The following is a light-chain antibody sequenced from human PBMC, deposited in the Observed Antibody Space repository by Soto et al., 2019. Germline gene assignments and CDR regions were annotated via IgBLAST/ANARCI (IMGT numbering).Light chain of an antibody. CDR1: SSNIGSNY. V-gene: IGLV1-47*01. CDR3: ATWDDSLSGYVV. J-gene: IGLJ2*01. CDR2: RND. Sequence: QSVLTQPPSASGTPGQMVTISCSGSSSNIGSNYVYWYQQLPGTAPKLLMYRNDQRPSGVPDRFSGSKSGTSASLAISGLRSEDEADYYCATWDDSLSGYVVFGGGTKLTVL.